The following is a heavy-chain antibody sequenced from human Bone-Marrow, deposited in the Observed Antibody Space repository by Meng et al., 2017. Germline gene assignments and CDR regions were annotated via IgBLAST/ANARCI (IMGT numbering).Heavy chain of an antibody. J-gene: IGHJ6*02. D-gene: IGHD3-10*01. CDR2: ISSSSSYI. Sequence: GESLKISCAASGFTFSSYSMNWVRQAPGKGLEWVSSISSSSSYIYYADSVKGRFTISRDNAKNSLYLQMNSLRAEDTAVYYCARQVGVRRNLVGMDVWGQGTTVTVSS. CDR1: GFTFSSYS. V-gene: IGHV3-21*01. CDR3: ARQVGVRRNLVGMDV.